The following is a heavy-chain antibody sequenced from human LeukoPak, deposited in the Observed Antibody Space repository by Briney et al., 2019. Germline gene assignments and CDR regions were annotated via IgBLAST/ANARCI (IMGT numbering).Heavy chain of an antibody. Sequence: QPGGSLRLSCAASGFTFSSYGMHWVRQAPGKGLEWVAFIRYDGSNKYYADSVKGRFTISRDNSKNTLYLQMNSLRAEDTAVYYCAKTRTGSSTSCYDYWGQGTLVTVSS. V-gene: IGHV3-30*02. D-gene: IGHD2-2*01. CDR3: AKTRTGSSTSCYDY. CDR2: IRYDGSNK. CDR1: GFTFSSYG. J-gene: IGHJ4*02.